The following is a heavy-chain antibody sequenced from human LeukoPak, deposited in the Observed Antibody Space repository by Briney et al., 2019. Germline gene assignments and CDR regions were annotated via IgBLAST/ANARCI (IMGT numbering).Heavy chain of an antibody. CDR3: ARGSDGDYFDY. CDR2: ISSSGSTT. J-gene: IGHJ4*02. D-gene: IGHD4-17*01. CDR1: GFTFSSYG. Sequence: PGGSLRLSCAASGFTFSSYGMNWVRQAPGKGLEWVSYISSSGSTTYYADSVKGRFTISRDNAKNSLYLQMNSLRAEDTAVYYCARGSDGDYFDYWGQGTLVTVSS. V-gene: IGHV3-48*03.